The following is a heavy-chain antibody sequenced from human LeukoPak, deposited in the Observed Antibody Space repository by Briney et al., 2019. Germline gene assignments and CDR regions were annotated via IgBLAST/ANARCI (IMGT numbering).Heavy chain of an antibody. J-gene: IGHJ4*02. Sequence: GGSLRLSCAASGFSFSSYEMNWVRQAPGKGLEWVSYISGSGSPLYYADSVKGRFTISRDNAKNSLYLQMNSLRAEDTALYYCARPGRFDFWGQGTLVTVSS. CDR3: ARPGRFDF. D-gene: IGHD3-10*01. V-gene: IGHV3-48*03. CDR2: ISGSGSPL. CDR1: GFSFSSYE.